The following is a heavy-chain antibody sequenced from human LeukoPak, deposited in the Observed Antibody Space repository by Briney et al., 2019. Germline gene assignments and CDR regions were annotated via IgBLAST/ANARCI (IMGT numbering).Heavy chain of an antibody. CDR1: GYSFTSYG. Sequence: GASVKVSCKASGYSFTSYGISWVRQAPGQGLEWMGWISAYNGNTNYAQKLQGRVTMTTDTSTSTAYMELSSLRSEDTAVYYCAREFNYGEDYMDVWGKGTTVTISS. J-gene: IGHJ6*03. CDR3: AREFNYGEDYMDV. CDR2: ISAYNGNT. D-gene: IGHD4/OR15-4a*01. V-gene: IGHV1-18*01.